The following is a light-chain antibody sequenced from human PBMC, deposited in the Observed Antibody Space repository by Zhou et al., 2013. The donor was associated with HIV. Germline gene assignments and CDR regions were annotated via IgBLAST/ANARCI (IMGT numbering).Light chain of an antibody. CDR1: QSISGY. CDR3: QQANSFPPEIT. V-gene: IGKV1-12*01. CDR2: AAS. Sequence: DIQMTQSPSSLSASVGDTVTITCRASQSISGYLNWYQQKPGKAPMLLIYAASSLQSGVPSRFSGSGSGTDFTLTISSLQPEDFATYYCQQANSFPPEITFGQGTRLEIK. J-gene: IGKJ5*01.